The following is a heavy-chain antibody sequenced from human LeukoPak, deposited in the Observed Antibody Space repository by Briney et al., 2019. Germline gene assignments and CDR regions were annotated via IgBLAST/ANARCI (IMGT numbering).Heavy chain of an antibody. V-gene: IGHV4-39*01. CDR3: ARNESVLGTTGLNDFFDD. Sequence: SETLSLTCTVSGGSIRGSSDYWGCIRQSPGKGLEWIGSVYYSGSTYYNPSLKSRVSISVDTSKNQFHLRLTSVTAADTAVYYCARNESVLGTTGLNDFFDDWGQGTLVTVSS. CDR2: VYYSGST. D-gene: IGHD1-26*01. J-gene: IGHJ4*02. CDR1: GGSIRGSSDY.